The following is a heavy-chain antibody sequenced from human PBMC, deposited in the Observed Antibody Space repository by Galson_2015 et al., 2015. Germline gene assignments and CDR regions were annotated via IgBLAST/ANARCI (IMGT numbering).Heavy chain of an antibody. V-gene: IGHV3-7*03. D-gene: IGHD3-3*01. CDR3: ASLHYDFWSGYYVGNTGGMDV. J-gene: IGHJ6*02. CDR1: GFTFSSYW. CDR2: IKQDGSEK. Sequence: SLRLSCAASGFTFSSYWMSWVRQAPGKGLEWVANIKQDGSEKYYVDSVKGRFTISRDNAKNSLYLQMNSLRAEDTAVYYCASLHYDFWSGYYVGNTGGMDVWGQGTTVTVSS.